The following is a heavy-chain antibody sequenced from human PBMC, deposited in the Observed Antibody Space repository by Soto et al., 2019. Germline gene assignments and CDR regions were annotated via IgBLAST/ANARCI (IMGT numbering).Heavy chain of an antibody. CDR3: AREGVVPAANYYYYGMDV. V-gene: IGHV6-1*01. Sequence: SQTLSLTCAIFGDSVSSNSAAWNCIRQSPSRGLEWLGRTYYRSKWYNDYAVSVKSRLTINPDTSKNQCSLQLNSVTPEDTAVYYCAREGVVPAANYYYYGMDVWGQGTTVTVSS. J-gene: IGHJ6*02. CDR2: TYYRSKWYN. CDR1: GDSVSSNSAA. D-gene: IGHD2-2*01.